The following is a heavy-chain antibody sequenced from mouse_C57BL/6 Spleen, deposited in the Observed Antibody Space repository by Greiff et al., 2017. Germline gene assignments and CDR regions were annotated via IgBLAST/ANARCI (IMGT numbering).Heavy chain of an antibody. D-gene: IGHD1-1*01. CDR2: IYPGDGDT. Sequence: VMLVESGPELVKPGASVKISCKASGYAFSSSWMNWVKQRPGKGLEWIGRIYPGDGDTNYNGKFKGKATLTADKSSSTAYMQLSSLTSEDSAVYFCARGGHYYGSSYRYFDVWGTGTTVTVSS. J-gene: IGHJ1*03. CDR1: GYAFSSSW. CDR3: ARGGHYYGSSYRYFDV. V-gene: IGHV1-82*01.